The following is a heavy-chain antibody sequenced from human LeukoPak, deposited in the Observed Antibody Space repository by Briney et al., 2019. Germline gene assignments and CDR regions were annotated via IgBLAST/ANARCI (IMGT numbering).Heavy chain of an antibody. CDR1: GGTFSSYA. Sequence: SVKVSCKASGGTFSSYAISWVRQAPGQGLEWMGGIIPIFGTANYAQKFQGRVTITADESTSTAYMELSSLRSGDTAVYYCAGQNYYDSSGEIDYWGQGTLVTVSS. V-gene: IGHV1-69*13. J-gene: IGHJ4*02. CDR2: IIPIFGTA. CDR3: AGQNYYDSSGEIDY. D-gene: IGHD3-22*01.